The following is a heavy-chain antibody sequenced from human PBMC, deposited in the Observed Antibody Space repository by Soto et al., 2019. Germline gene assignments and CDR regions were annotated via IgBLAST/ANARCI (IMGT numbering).Heavy chain of an antibody. CDR2: ICYSGST. CDR3: ARAPIRFFTLSYYFHY. J-gene: IGHJ4*02. CDR1: GGSISSGGYY. V-gene: IGHV4-31*03. D-gene: IGHD3-10*01. Sequence: SETLSLTCTVSGGSISSGGYYWSWIRQHPGKGLEWIGYICYSGSTYYNPSLKSRVTISVDTSKNQFSLKLSSVTAADTAVYYCARAPIRFFTLSYYFHYWGQGTLVTVYS.